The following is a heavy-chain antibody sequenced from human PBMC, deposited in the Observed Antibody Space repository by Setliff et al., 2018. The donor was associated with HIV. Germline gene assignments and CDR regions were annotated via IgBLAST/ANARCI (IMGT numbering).Heavy chain of an antibody. V-gene: IGHV4-59*01. CDR2: IYYTGRT. J-gene: IGHJ5*02. Sequence: PSETLSLTCTVSGGSISTYYWSWIRQAPGRGLEWIGYIYYTGRTNYNPSLKSRVTMSLDSSKKQFSLKLSSVTAADTAVYFCARGVGGFTVFAVPRGGFDPWGQGTLVTVSS. CDR1: GGSISTYY. D-gene: IGHD3-3*01. CDR3: ARGVGGFTVFAVPRGGFDP.